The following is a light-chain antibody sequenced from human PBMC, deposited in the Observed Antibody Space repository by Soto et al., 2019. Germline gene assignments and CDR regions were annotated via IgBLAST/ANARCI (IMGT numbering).Light chain of an antibody. J-gene: IGLJ2*01. CDR3: SSYTSSSTSVV. CDR2: DVS. V-gene: IGLV2-14*03. Sequence: QSALTQPASVSGSAGQSITISCTGTSSDVGGYNYVSWYQQHPGKAPKLIIYDVSNRPSGISNRFSGSKSGNTASLTISGLQAEDEADYYCSSYTSSSTSVVFGGGTKLTVL. CDR1: SSDVGGYNY.